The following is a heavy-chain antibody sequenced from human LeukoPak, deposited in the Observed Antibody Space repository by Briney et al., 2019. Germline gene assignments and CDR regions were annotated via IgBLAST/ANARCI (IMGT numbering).Heavy chain of an antibody. V-gene: IGHV4-34*01. Sequence: SETLSLTCAVYGGSFSGYYWSWIRQPPGKGLEWIGEINHSGSTNYNPSLKSRVTISVDTSKNQFSLKLSPVTAADTAVYYCARVVLCNFDYWGQGTLVTVSS. CDR2: INHSGST. CDR1: GGSFSGYY. J-gene: IGHJ4*02. CDR3: ARVVLCNFDY. D-gene: IGHD2-15*01.